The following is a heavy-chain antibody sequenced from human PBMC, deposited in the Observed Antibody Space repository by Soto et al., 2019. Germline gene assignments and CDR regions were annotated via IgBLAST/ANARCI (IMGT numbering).Heavy chain of an antibody. CDR3: AKDLRPHIAAAAPPDY. D-gene: IGHD6-13*01. J-gene: IGHJ4*02. Sequence: GGSLRLSCAASGFTFSSYAMSWVRQAPGKGLEWVSAISGSGGSTYYADSVKGRFTIPRDNSKNTLYLQMNSLRAEDTAVYYCAKDLRPHIAAAAPPDYWGQGTLVTVSS. CDR1: GFTFSSYA. CDR2: ISGSGGST. V-gene: IGHV3-23*01.